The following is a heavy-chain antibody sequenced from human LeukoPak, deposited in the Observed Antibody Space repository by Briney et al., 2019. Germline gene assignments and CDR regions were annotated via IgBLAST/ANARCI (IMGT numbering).Heavy chain of an antibody. Sequence: VASVKVSCKASGGTFSSYAISWVRQAPGQGLEWMGGIIPIFGTANYAQKFQGRVTITADESTSTAYMELSSLRSGDTAVYYCARGVVVPAATPIYYYYYMDVWGKGTTVTVSS. CDR1: GGTFSSYA. J-gene: IGHJ6*03. V-gene: IGHV1-69*13. D-gene: IGHD2-2*01. CDR2: IIPIFGTA. CDR3: ARGVVVPAATPIYYYYYMDV.